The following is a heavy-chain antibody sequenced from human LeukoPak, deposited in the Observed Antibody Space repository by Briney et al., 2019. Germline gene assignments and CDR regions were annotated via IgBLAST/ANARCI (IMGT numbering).Heavy chain of an antibody. J-gene: IGHJ4*02. CDR2: IQNDGNEK. CDR1: GLTFSSHG. V-gene: IGHV3-30*02. CDR3: AKRGTVTSNFEY. D-gene: IGHD4-17*01. Sequence: PGGSLRLSCAASGLTFSSHGMHWVRQAPGKGLEWVAFIQNDGNEKYYAGSVKGRYTISRDNTKNTLYLQMNSLRTEDTADYYFAKRGTVTSNFEYWGQGTLVTVSS.